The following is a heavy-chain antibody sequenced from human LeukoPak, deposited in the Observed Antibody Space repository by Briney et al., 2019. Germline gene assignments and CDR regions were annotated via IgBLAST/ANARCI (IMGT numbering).Heavy chain of an antibody. D-gene: IGHD4-17*01. CDR3: ARGAYD. CDR2: IDPGGST. V-gene: IGHV3-66*01. CDR1: GFTFSSYS. Sequence: GGSLRLSCAASGFTFSSYSMNWVRQAPGKGLDWVSVIDPGGSTYYADSVKGRFTISRDNSKNTLYLQMNSLRGEDTAVYYCARGAYDWGQGSLVTVSS. J-gene: IGHJ4*02.